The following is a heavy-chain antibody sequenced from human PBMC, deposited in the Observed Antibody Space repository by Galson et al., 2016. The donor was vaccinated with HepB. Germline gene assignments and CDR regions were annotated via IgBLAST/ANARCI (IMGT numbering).Heavy chain of an antibody. V-gene: IGHV1-2*02. D-gene: IGHD6-19*01. J-gene: IGHJ6*02. CDR3: ARANSEGRGTGWYSAPSRYYDYYGMDV. CDR2: INPNGGGT. Sequence: SVKVSCKASGYTFTDYYIHWVRQAPGQGLEWMGWINPNGGGTNYAQKFQGRVTMTRDTSISTAFMELSRLTSDDTGVYYCARANSEGRGTGWYSAPSRYYDYYGMDVWGQGTLVTGSS. CDR1: GYTFTDYY.